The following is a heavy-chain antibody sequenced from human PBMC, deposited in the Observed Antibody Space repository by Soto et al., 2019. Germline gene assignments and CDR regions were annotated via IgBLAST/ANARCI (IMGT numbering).Heavy chain of an antibody. V-gene: IGHV4-39*01. CDR3: AGQTFTIAAASYGRSNWFDP. J-gene: IGHJ5*02. D-gene: IGHD6-25*01. CDR1: GGSITSSSHF. CDR2: IYFSGNT. Sequence: SETLSLTCSASGGSITSSSHFWGWVRQPPGKGLEWIGTIYFSGNTYYTPSLKSRLTMSIDTSKNEFSLRLNSVTAADTAVYYCAGQTFTIAAASYGRSNWFDPWGPGTLVTVSS.